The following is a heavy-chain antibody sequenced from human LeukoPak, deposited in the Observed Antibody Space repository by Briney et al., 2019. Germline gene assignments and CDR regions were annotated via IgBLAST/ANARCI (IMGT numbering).Heavy chain of an antibody. J-gene: IGHJ4*02. CDR1: GYTFTSYA. V-gene: IGHV1-3*03. D-gene: IGHD2-2*01. CDR2: INAGNGNT. Sequence: GASVKVSCKASGYTFTSYAMHWVRQAPGQRLEWMGWINAGNGNTKYSQEFQGRVTITADESTSTAYMELSSLRSEDTAVYYCAIPTSYCSSTSCYDFDYWGQGTLVTVSS. CDR3: AIPTSYCSSTSCYDFDY.